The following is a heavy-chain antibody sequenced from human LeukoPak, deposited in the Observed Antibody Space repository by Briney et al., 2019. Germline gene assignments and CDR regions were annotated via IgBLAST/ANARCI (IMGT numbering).Heavy chain of an antibody. CDR2: INPNSGGT. D-gene: IGHD3-10*01. CDR3: ARGYGSGSYYLYNWFDP. Sequence: ASVTVSCKASGYTFTGYYMHWVRQAPGQGLEWMGWINPNSGGTNYAQKFQGRVTMTRDTSISTAYMELSRLRSDDTAVYYCARGYGSGSYYLYNWFDPWGQGTLVTVSS. V-gene: IGHV1-2*02. CDR1: GYTFTGYY. J-gene: IGHJ5*02.